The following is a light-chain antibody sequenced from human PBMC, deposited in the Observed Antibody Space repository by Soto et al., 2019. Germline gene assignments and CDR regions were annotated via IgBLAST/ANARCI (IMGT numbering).Light chain of an antibody. CDR2: EVS. Sequence: QSVLSQTASVSGSPGHSIAIACTGTSSDVGGYNYVSWYQQQSGKAPKLMIHEVSNRPPGVSNRFSGSKSGNTASLTISGLQAEEEADYYCSSYTSSRAYVFGIGTKVTVL. CDR1: SSDVGGYNY. CDR3: SSYTSSRAYV. V-gene: IGLV2-14*01. J-gene: IGLJ1*01.